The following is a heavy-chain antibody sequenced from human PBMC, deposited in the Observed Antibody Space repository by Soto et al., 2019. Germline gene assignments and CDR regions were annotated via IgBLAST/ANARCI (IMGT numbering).Heavy chain of an antibody. J-gene: IGHJ5*02. V-gene: IGHV4-30-4*01. Sequence: SETLSLTCSVSGVSISSGDYYWNWIRQPPGKGPEWLGYIYSYSGRTYHSPSLKGRLTISGDTSKNQFSLTLTSVTVADTAVYFCARGFRYPVGATPGWLDPWGQGTLVTVYS. CDR2: IYSYSGRT. D-gene: IGHD2-15*01. CDR3: ARGFRYPVGATPGWLDP. CDR1: GVSISSGDYY.